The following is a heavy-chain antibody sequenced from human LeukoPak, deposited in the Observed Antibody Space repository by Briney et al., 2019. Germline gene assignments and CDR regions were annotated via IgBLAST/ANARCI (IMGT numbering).Heavy chain of an antibody. V-gene: IGHV3-23*01. J-gene: IGHJ4*02. CDR2: ISASGSAT. Sequence: GGSLRLSCAASGFIFSNYGMNWVRQAPGKGLEWVAAISASGSATSYADSVKGRFTISRDNSKNTLYLQMSSLRAEDTAVYYCVKDPDRIAAGFYWGQGTLVTVSS. D-gene: IGHD6-25*01. CDR3: VKDPDRIAAGFY. CDR1: GFIFSNYG.